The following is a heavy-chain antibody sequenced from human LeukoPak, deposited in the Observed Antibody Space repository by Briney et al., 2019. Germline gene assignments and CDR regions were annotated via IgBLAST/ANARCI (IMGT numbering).Heavy chain of an antibody. J-gene: IGHJ6*02. D-gene: IGHD2-2*01. CDR2: ISWNSGSI. CDR3: AKEGVVVVPAAMVPSYGMDV. CDR1: GFTFDDYA. V-gene: IGHV3-9*01. Sequence: GRSLRLSCAASGFTFDDYAMHWVRQAPGKGLEWVSGISWNSGSIGYADSVKGRFTISRDNAKNSLYLQMNSLRAEDTALYYCAKEGVVVVPAAMVPSYGMDVWGQGTTVTVSS.